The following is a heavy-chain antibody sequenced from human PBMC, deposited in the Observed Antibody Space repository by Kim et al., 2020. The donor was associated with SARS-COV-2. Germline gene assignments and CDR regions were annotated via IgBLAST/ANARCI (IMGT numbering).Heavy chain of an antibody. D-gene: IGHD3-3*01. CDR2: IYYSGST. Sequence: SETLSLTCTVSGGSISSSSYYWGWIRQPPGKGLEWIGSIYYSGSTYYNPSLKSRVTISVDTSKNQFSLKLSSVTAADTAVYYCARVLRFLEWLSLPSYY. CDR3: ARVLRFLEWLSLPSYY. J-gene: IGHJ6*01. CDR1: GGSISSSSYY. V-gene: IGHV4-39*07.